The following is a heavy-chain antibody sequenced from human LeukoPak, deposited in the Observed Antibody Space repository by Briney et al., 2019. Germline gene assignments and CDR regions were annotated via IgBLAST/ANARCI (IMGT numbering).Heavy chain of an antibody. V-gene: IGHV4-34*01. CDR2: INHSGST. J-gene: IGHJ6*03. CDR3: ARLIRYFDWLQRYYYMDV. Sequence: PSETLSLACAVYGGSFSGYYWSWIRQPPGKGLEWIGEINHSGSTNYNPSLKSRVTISVDTSKNQFSLKLSSVTAADTAVYYCARLIRYFDWLQRYYYMDVWGKGTTVTVSS. D-gene: IGHD3-9*01. CDR1: GGSFSGYY.